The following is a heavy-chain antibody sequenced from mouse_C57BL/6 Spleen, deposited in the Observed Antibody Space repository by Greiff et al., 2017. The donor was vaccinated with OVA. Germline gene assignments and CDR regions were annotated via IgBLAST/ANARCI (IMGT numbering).Heavy chain of an antibody. CDR1: GYTFTSYW. D-gene: IGHD2-4*01. CDR3: ARGGYDYVYYAMDY. Sequence: VQLQQPGAELVKPGASVKLSCKASGYTFTSYWMHWVKQRPGRGLEWIGRSDPNSGGTKYNEKFKSKATLTVDKPSSTAYMQLSSLTSEDSAVYYCARGGYDYVYYAMDYWGQGTSVTVSS. V-gene: IGHV1-72*01. J-gene: IGHJ4*01. CDR2: SDPNSGGT.